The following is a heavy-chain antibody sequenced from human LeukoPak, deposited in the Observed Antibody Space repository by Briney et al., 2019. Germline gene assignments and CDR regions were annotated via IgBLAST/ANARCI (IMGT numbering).Heavy chain of an antibody. J-gene: IGHJ4*02. V-gene: IGHV1-18*01. CDR2: ISAYNGNT. CDR1: GYTFTSYD. CDR3: ARGPERVWLVPYFDY. Sequence: GASVKVSCKASGYTFTSYDINWVRQAPGQGLEGMGWISAYNGNTNYAQKLQGRVTMTTDTSTSTAYMELRSLRSDDTAVYYCARGPERVWLVPYFDYWGQGTLVTVSS. D-gene: IGHD6-19*01.